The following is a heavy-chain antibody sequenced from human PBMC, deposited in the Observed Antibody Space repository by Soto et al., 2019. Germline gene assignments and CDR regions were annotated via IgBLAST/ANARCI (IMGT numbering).Heavy chain of an antibody. CDR1: GFSFNDNG. Sequence: XGSLRLSCAASGFSFNDNGMHWVRQVPGKGLMWVSRLKSDGRDTIYADSVKGRFTVSRDSAKNTLYLQMNSLRVEDTAVYYCVREMPVPIRGGYYYYSVLDAWGQGATVTVSS. J-gene: IGHJ6*02. CDR3: VREMPVPIRGGYYYYSVLDA. V-gene: IGHV3-74*01. D-gene: IGHD2-2*01. CDR2: LKSDGRDT.